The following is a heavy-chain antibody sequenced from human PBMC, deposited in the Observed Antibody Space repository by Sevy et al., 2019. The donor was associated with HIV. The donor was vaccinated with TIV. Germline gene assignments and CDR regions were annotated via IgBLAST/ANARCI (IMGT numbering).Heavy chain of an antibody. Sequence: GGSLRLSCTASGFSFSNYNMNWVRQAPGKGLEWVSSISSSSIYIYDADSVKGRFTISRDNAKNTLFLQMDSLRAEDTAVYYCARDPRMYGDYLLAYFDYWGQGTLVTVSS. CDR2: ISSSSIYI. V-gene: IGHV3-21*01. J-gene: IGHJ4*02. CDR1: GFSFSNYN. CDR3: ARDPRMYGDYLLAYFDY. D-gene: IGHD2-8*01.